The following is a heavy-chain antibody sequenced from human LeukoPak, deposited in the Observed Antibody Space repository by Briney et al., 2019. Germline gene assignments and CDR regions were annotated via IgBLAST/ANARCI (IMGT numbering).Heavy chain of an antibody. CDR2: IYYSGST. D-gene: IGHD3-9*01. Sequence: SETLSLTCTVSGGSISSYYWSWIRQPPGKGLEWIGYIYYSGSTNYNPSLKSRVTISVDTSKNQFSLKLSSVTAADTAVYYCARPRLRYFDWLRPNAFDIWGQGTMVTVSS. CDR1: GGSISSYY. V-gene: IGHV4-59*12. J-gene: IGHJ3*02. CDR3: ARPRLRYFDWLRPNAFDI.